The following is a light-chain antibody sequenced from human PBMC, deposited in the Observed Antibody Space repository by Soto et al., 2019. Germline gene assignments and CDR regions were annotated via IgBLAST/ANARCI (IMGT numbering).Light chain of an antibody. J-gene: IGKJ4*01. CDR3: QQYGSSPPLT. CDR1: QSVSSSY. CDR2: GAS. V-gene: IGKV3-20*01. Sequence: EPACTQSPGTLSLSPRERATLSCRASQSVSSSYLAWYQQKPGQAPRLLIYGASSRATGIPDRFSGSGSGTDFTLTISRLEPEDFAVYYCQQYGSSPPLTFGGGTKVDIK.